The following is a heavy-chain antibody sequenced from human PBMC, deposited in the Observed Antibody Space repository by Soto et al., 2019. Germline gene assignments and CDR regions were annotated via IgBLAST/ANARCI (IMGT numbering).Heavy chain of an antibody. J-gene: IGHJ4*02. CDR3: ARGAHGSGYGVY. CDR1: GYTFTTYG. V-gene: IGHV1-18*01. CDR2: ISGYNGNT. Sequence: ASVKVSCKASGYTFTTYGFHWVRQAPGKGLEWMGWISGYNGNTNYAQKFQGRVALTTDTSRSTAYMELRSLRSDDTAVYFCARGAHGSGYGVYWGQGTLVTVSS. D-gene: IGHD3-3*01.